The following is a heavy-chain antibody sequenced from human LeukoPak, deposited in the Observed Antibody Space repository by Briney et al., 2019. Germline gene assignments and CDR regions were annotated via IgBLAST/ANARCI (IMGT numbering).Heavy chain of an antibody. J-gene: IGHJ4*02. CDR2: IIPIFGTA. CDR1: GGTFSSYA. Sequence: SVKISCKASGGTFSSYAISWVRQAPGQGLEWMGGIIPIFGTANYAQKFQGRVTITADESTSTAYMELSSLRSEDTAVYYCAVGAGYQLPPGGYWGQGTLVTVSS. CDR3: AVGAGYQLPPGGY. D-gene: IGHD2-2*01. V-gene: IGHV1-69*13.